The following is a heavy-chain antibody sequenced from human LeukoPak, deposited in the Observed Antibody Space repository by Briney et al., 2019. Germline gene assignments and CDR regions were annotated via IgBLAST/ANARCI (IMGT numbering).Heavy chain of an antibody. CDR3: AKGHDTSTWYGNWFDP. D-gene: IGHD6-13*01. Sequence: GRPLRLSCGASGFTFSTYDMHWVRQTPDKELEWVAVISSDGSSENYADSVKGRFTISRDNSKNTLYLRMNNLTPEDTAVYYCAKGHDTSTWYGNWFDPWGQGTLVTVSS. CDR2: ISSDGSSE. J-gene: IGHJ5*02. CDR1: GFTFSTYD. V-gene: IGHV3-30*18.